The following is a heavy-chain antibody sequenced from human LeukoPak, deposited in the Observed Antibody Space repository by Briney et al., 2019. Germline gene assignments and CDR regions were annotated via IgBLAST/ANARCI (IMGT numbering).Heavy chain of an antibody. Sequence: GGSLRLSCAASGFTFSSYWMTWVRQAPGKGLEWVANINQDGIEKYYVDSVKGRFTISRDNAKNSLYLQMNSLRAEDTAVYYCARSRYCTNGICSYFDYWGQGTLVTVSS. CDR2: INQDGIEK. CDR3: ARSRYCTNGICSYFDY. J-gene: IGHJ4*02. V-gene: IGHV3-7*03. CDR1: GFTFSSYW. D-gene: IGHD2-8*01.